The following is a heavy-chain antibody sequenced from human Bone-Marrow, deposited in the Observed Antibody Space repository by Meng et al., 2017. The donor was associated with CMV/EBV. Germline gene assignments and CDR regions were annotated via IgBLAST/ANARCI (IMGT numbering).Heavy chain of an antibody. CDR2: IWYDGSNK. Sequence: GESLKISCAASGFTFTSYALHWVRQAPGKGLEWVAVIWYDGSNKYYADSVKGRFTISRDNSKNTLYLQMNSLRAEDTAVYYCAKDQVVCSSTSCSNYYYYYGMDVWGQGTTVTVSS. D-gene: IGHD2-2*01. J-gene: IGHJ6*02. CDR3: AKDQVVCSSTSCSNYYYYYGMDV. CDR1: GFTFTSYA. V-gene: IGHV3-33*06.